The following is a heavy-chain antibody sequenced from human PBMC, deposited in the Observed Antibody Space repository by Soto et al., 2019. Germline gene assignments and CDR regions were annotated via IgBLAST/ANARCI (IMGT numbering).Heavy chain of an antibody. CDR1: GFTFSSYA. Sequence: GGSLRLSCAASGFTFSSYAMSWVRQAPGKGLECISVISGSGGSTYYADSVKGRFTISRDNSKNTLYLQMNSLRAEDSASYYCAKDLVLYSSSSPHYFDYWGQGSLVTVSS. D-gene: IGHD6-6*01. V-gene: IGHV3-23*01. J-gene: IGHJ4*02. CDR2: ISGSGGST. CDR3: AKDLVLYSSSSPHYFDY.